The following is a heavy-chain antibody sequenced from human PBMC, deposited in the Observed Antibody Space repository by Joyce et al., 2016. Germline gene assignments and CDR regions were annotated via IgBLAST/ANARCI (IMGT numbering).Heavy chain of an antibody. V-gene: IGHV1-69*01. J-gene: IGHJ4*02. CDR2: FIPVFATS. CDR1: GGTFSSFA. CDR3: ARDEIQTLDY. Sequence: QVQLVQSGAEVKKPGSSVKVSCKASGGTFSSFAINWVRQAPEQGLEWMGGFIPVFATSNDAQQFQGRVTITADESTSTVYMYLTSLRSDDTAVYYCARDEIQTLDYWGQGTLVTVSS.